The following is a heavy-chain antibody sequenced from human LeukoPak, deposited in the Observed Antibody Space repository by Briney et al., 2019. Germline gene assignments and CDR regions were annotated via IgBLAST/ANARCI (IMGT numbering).Heavy chain of an antibody. J-gene: IGHJ4*02. CDR2: ISAYNGNT. CDR3: ARVDDIVVVPAAILQ. D-gene: IGHD2-2*01. CDR1: GYTFTSYG. V-gene: IGHV1-18*04. Sequence: KPGASVKVSCKASGYTFTSYGISWVRQAPGQGLEWMGCISAYNGNTNYAQKLQGRVTMTTDTSTSTAYMELRSLRSDDTAVYYCARVDDIVVVPAAILQWGQETLVTVSS.